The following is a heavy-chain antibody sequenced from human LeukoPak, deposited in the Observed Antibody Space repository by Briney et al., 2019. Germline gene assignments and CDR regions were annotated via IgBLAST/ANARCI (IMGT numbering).Heavy chain of an antibody. Sequence: SVKVSCKASGGTFSSYAISWVRQAPGQGLEWMGGIIPIFGTTNYAQKFQGRVTISADESTSTAYMELSSLRSEDTAVDYCARKPFIKKPLPLDYWGQRTLVTVSS. CDR1: GGTFSSYA. D-gene: IGHD3-10*01. J-gene: IGHJ4*02. V-gene: IGHV1-69*01. CDR3: ARKPFIKKPLPLDY. CDR2: IIPIFGTT.